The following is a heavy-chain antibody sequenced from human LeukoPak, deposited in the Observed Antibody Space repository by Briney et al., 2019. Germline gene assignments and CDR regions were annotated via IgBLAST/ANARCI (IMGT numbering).Heavy chain of an antibody. CDR1: GFTVNSNY. V-gene: IGHV3-53*01. D-gene: IGHD3-22*01. CDR2: IDSGGST. CDR3: ARDYYDSSGYYPYYFDY. J-gene: IGHJ4*02. Sequence: PGGSLRLSCAASGFTVNSNYMSWVRQAPGKGLEWVSVIDSGGSTNYADSVKGRFTISRDNSKNTLYLQMTSLRVEDTAVYYCARDYYDSSGYYPYYFDYWGQGTLVTVSS.